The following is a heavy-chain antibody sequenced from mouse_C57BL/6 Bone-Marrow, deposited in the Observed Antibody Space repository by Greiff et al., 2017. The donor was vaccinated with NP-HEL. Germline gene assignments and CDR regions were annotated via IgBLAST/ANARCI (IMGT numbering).Heavy chain of an antibody. CDR1: GFTFSDYY. CDR3: ARDYGSSPLWYFDV. D-gene: IGHD1-1*01. V-gene: IGHV5-16*01. J-gene: IGHJ1*03. CDR2: INYDGSST. Sequence: EVKLVESEGGLVQPGSSMKLSCTASGFTFSDYYMAWVRQVPEKGLEWVANINYDGSSTYYLDSLKSRFIISRDNAKNILYLQMSSLKSEDTATYYCARDYGSSPLWYFDVWGTGTTVTVSS.